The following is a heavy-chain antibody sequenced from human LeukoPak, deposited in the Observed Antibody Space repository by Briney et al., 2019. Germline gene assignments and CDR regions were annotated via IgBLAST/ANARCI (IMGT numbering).Heavy chain of an antibody. CDR1: GMPFNLFD. D-gene: IGHD1-1*01. V-gene: IGHV3-21*01. J-gene: IGHJ6*03. Sequence: GGSLRLSCAASGMPFNLFDMNWVRQVPGKGLEWVSCISGDSSHIYYADSVKGRFTISRDNAQNSLFLQMDSLRVEDTAVYYCARDRGNPWNVYYYMDVSGEGTTVTVSS. CDR3: ARDRGNPWNVYYYMDV. CDR2: ISGDSSHI.